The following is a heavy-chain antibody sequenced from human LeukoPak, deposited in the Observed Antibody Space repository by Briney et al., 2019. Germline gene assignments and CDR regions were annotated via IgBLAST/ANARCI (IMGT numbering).Heavy chain of an antibody. CDR1: GYTFTGYY. CDR3: ARANGDSFYYYYYGMDV. D-gene: IGHD4-17*01. J-gene: IGHJ6*02. V-gene: IGHV1-2*02. CDR2: INPNSGGT. Sequence: ASVKVSCKASGYTFTGYYMHWVRQAPGQGLEWMGWINPNSGGTNYAQKFQGRVTMTRDTSISTAYMEPSRLRSDDTAVYYCARANGDSFYYYYYGMDVWGQGTTVTVSS.